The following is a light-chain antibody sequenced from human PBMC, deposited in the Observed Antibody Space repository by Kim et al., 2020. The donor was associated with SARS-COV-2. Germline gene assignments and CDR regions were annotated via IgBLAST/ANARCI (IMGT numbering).Light chain of an antibody. CDR1: QGISSS. V-gene: IGKV1-27*01. CDR2: AAS. Sequence: IEMTQSPSSLSASLGDRGTITCRASQGISSSLAWYQQNPGKVPRLLIYAASALQSGVPSRFSGSGSGTDFTLTISSLQPEDVATYYCQKYDQAPLTFGQGTKVDIK. J-gene: IGKJ1*01. CDR3: QKYDQAPLT.